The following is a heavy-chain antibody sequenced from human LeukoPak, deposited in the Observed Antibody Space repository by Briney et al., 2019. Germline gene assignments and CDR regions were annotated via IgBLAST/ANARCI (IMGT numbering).Heavy chain of an antibody. CDR1: GYTFTGYY. J-gene: IGHJ4*02. D-gene: IGHD1-26*01. V-gene: IGHV1-2*04. CDR3: ARDMGRYSGSYSGFDY. CDR2: VNPNSGGT. Sequence: GASVKVSCKASGYTFTGYYMHWVRQAPGQGLERMGWVNPNSGGTNYAQKFQGWVTMTRDTSISTAYMELSRLRSDDTAVYYCARDMGRYSGSYSGFDYWGQGTLVTVSS.